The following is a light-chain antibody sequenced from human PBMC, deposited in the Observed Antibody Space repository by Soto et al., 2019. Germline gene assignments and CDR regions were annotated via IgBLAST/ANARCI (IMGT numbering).Light chain of an antibody. CDR1: SSDVGGHDY. CDR2: EVS. Sequence: QSVLTQPASVSGSPGQSITISCTGTSSDVGGHDYVSWYQQHPGKAPKLMIYEVSTRPSGVSDRFSGSKSGSTASLTISGLQAEDEADYYCSSYTITSTYVFGTGTKVTVL. CDR3: SSYTITSTYV. V-gene: IGLV2-14*01. J-gene: IGLJ1*01.